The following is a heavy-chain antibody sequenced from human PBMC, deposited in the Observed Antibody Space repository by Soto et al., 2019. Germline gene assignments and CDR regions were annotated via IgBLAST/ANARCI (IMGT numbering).Heavy chain of an antibody. Sequence: PGGSLRLSCAASGFTFSSYWMHWVRQAPGKGLVWVSRINSDGSSTSYADSVKGRFTISRDNAKNTLYLQMNSLRAEDTAVYYCAREQVDNSIAAEDYYYYYGMDVWGQGTTVTVSS. CDR3: AREQVDNSIAAEDYYYYYGMDV. D-gene: IGHD6-13*01. CDR1: GFTFSSYW. J-gene: IGHJ6*02. V-gene: IGHV3-74*01. CDR2: INSDGSST.